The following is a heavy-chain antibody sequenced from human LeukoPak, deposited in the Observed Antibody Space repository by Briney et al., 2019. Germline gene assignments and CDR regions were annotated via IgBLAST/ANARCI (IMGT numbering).Heavy chain of an antibody. CDR3: ARPAKGFWSGYTPVPYY. CDR2: ISAYNGNT. J-gene: IGHJ4*02. CDR1: GYTFTSYG. D-gene: IGHD3-3*01. V-gene: IGHV1-18*01. Sequence: ASVKVSCKASGYTFTSYGISWVRQAPGQGLEWMGWISAYNGNTNYAQKLQGRVTMTTDTSTSTAYMELRSLRSDDTAVYYCARPAKGFWSGYTPVPYYWGQGTLVTVSS.